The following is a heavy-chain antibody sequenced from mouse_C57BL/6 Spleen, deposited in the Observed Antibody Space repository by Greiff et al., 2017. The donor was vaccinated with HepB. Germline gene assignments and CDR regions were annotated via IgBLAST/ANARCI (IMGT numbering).Heavy chain of an antibody. V-gene: IGHV5-17*01. D-gene: IGHD1-1*01. CDR1: GFTFSDYG. Sequence: EVQRVESGGGLVKPGGSLKLSCAASGFTFSDYGTHWVRQAPEKGLEWVAYISSGSSTIYYADTVKGRFTISRDNAKNTLFLQMTSLRSEDTAMYYCARQGSSYNWYFDVWGTGTTVTVSS. CDR2: ISSGSSTI. J-gene: IGHJ1*03. CDR3: ARQGSSYNWYFDV.